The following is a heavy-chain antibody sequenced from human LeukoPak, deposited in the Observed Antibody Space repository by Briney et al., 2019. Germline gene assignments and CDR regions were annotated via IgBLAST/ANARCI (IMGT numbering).Heavy chain of an antibody. CDR3: ARHIVDNWNDGARFDP. Sequence: SETLSLTCTVSGGSISSYYWSWIRQPPGKGLEWIGYIYYSGSTNYNPSLKSRVTISVDTSKNQFSLKLSSVTAADTAVYYCARHIVDNWNDGARFDPWGQGTLVTVSS. D-gene: IGHD1-20*01. CDR2: IYYSGST. CDR1: GGSISSYY. J-gene: IGHJ5*02. V-gene: IGHV4-59*08.